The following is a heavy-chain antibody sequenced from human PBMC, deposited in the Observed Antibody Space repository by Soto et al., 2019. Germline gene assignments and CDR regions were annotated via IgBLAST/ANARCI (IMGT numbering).Heavy chain of an antibody. V-gene: IGHV3-30-3*02. D-gene: IGHD6-19*01. CDR2: ISYDGSNT. J-gene: IGHJ3*01. Sequence: GGSLRLSCAASGFTFSSYAMQWVRQAPGKGLEWVAVISYDGSNTYYADSVKGRFTISRDNSKNTMYLELNSLTAGDTAIYYCAKIHSGSSEDAFDVWGQGTVVTVSS. CDR3: AKIHSGSSEDAFDV. CDR1: GFTFSSYA.